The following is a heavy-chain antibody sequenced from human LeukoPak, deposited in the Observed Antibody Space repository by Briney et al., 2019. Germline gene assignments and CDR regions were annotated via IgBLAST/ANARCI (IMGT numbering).Heavy chain of an antibody. CDR2: ISYDGSNK. D-gene: IGHD3-22*01. CDR1: GFTFSSYA. V-gene: IGHV3-30*09. J-gene: IGHJ4*02. Sequence: PGGSLRLSCAASGFTFSSYAMRWVRQAPGKGLEWAAVISYDGSNKYYADSVKGRFAISRDNSKNTLYLQMTSLRAEDTAVYYCARDARISSYYYDTSGYSDYWGQGTLVTVSS. CDR3: ARDARISSYYYDTSGYSDY.